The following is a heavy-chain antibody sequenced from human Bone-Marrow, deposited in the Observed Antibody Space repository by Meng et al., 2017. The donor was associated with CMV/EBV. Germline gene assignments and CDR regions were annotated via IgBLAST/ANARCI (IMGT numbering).Heavy chain of an antibody. CDR2: IQYDSNNR. D-gene: IGHD2-2*01. CDR3: ARHQGAPGFDF. J-gene: IGHJ4*02. Sequence: GGSLRPSCEASGFTFRDFGMHWVRQAPGKGLEWVAFIQYDSNNRFYVDSVKGRFTVSRDNSKNILFLQMNSLRAEDTAVYYCARHQGAPGFDFWGQGTLVTVSS. CDR1: GFTFRDFG. V-gene: IGHV3-30*02.